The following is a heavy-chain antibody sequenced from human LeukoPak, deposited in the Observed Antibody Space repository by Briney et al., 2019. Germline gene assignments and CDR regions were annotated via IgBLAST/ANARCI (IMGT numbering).Heavy chain of an antibody. Sequence: ASVKVSCKASGGTFSSYAISWVRQAPGQGLEWMGGIIPIFGTANYAQKFQGRVTITADESTSTAYMELSGLRSEDTAVYYCARGELRLDAFDIWGQGTMVTVSS. D-gene: IGHD1-7*01. J-gene: IGHJ3*02. V-gene: IGHV1-69*13. CDR1: GGTFSSYA. CDR3: ARGELRLDAFDI. CDR2: IIPIFGTA.